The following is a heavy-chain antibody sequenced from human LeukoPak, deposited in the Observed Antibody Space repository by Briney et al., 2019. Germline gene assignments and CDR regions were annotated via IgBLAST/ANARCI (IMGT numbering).Heavy chain of an antibody. CDR1: GGSISSYY. V-gene: IGHV4-4*08. J-gene: IGHJ4*02. CDR3: ARMECSGGSCYFDY. D-gene: IGHD2-15*01. Sequence: PSETLSLTCTVSGGSISSYYWSWIRQLPGKGLEWIGRIYTSGSTNYNPSLKSRVTISVDTSKNQFSLKLSSVTAADTAVYYCARMECSGGSCYFDYWGQGTLVTVSS. CDR2: IYTSGST.